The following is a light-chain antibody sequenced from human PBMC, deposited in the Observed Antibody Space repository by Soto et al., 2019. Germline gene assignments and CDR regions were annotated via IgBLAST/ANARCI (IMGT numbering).Light chain of an antibody. Sequence: EIVLTQSPGTLSLSPGERATLSCRASQSVPSNYLAWYQQKPGQAPRLLIYGATSRATGIPDRFSGSGSGTDFTLTISSLEPEDFAVYYCQHYGRSPLTFGGGTKVEIK. CDR1: QSVPSNY. V-gene: IGKV3-20*01. CDR2: GAT. J-gene: IGKJ4*01. CDR3: QHYGRSPLT.